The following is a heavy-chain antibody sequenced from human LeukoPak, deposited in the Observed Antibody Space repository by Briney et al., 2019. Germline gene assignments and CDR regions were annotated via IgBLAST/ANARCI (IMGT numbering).Heavy chain of an antibody. CDR2: ISYDGSNK. CDR3: AKDRQFAAVAGTFDY. D-gene: IGHD6-19*01. J-gene: IGHJ4*02. CDR1: GFTFSSYG. Sequence: PGRSLRLSCAASGFTFSSYGMHWVRQAPGKGLEWVAVISYDGSNKYYADSVKGRFTISRDNSKNTLYLQMNSLRAEDTAVYYCAKDRQFAAVAGTFDYWGQGTLVTVSS. V-gene: IGHV3-30*18.